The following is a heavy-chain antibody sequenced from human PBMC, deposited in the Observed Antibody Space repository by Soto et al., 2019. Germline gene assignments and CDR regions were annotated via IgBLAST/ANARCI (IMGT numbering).Heavy chain of an antibody. Sequence: ASVKVSCKASGGTFSSYAISWVRQAPGQGLEWMGGIIPIFGTANYAQKFQGRVTITADESTSTAYMELSSLRSDDTAVYYCARGEYDFWSGYLYGYYYYMDVWGKGTTVTVSS. V-gene: IGHV1-69*13. CDR3: ARGEYDFWSGYLYGYYYYMDV. CDR2: IIPIFGTA. CDR1: GGTFSSYA. D-gene: IGHD3-3*01. J-gene: IGHJ6*03.